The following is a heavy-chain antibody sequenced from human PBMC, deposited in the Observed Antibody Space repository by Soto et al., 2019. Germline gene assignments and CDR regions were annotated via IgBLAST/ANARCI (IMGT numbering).Heavy chain of an antibody. V-gene: IGHV4-34*01. CDR2: INHSGST. CDR3: ARDGRYCSSTSCYNDAFDI. Sequence: SDTLSLTCAVYGGSFSGYYWSWIRQPPGKGLEWIGEINHSGSTNYNPSLKSRVTISVDTSKNQFSLKLSSVTAADTAVYYCARDGRYCSSTSCYNDAFDIWGQGTMVTVSS. J-gene: IGHJ3*02. CDR1: GGSFSGYY. D-gene: IGHD2-2*02.